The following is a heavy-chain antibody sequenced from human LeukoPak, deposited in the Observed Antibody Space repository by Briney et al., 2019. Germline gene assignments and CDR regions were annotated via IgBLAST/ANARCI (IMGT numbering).Heavy chain of an antibody. J-gene: IGHJ4*02. CDR3: ARSRGYSYGTTFLDY. CDR1: GGSISNYY. D-gene: IGHD5-18*01. Sequence: NPSETLSLTCTVSGGSISNYYWSWIRQPPGKGLEWIGYIYYSGSTNYNPSLKSRVTISVDTSKNQFSLKLSSVTAADTAVYYCARSRGYSYGTTFLDYWGQGTLVTVSS. V-gene: IGHV4-59*01. CDR2: IYYSGST.